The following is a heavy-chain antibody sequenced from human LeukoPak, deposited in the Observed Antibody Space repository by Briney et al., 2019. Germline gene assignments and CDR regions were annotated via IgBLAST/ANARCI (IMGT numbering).Heavy chain of an antibody. J-gene: IGHJ4*02. CDR1: GYTFTGYY. D-gene: IGHD1-26*01. CDR3: AREGRKYSNNDY. Sequence: ASVKVSCKASGYTFTGYYMHWVRQAPGQGLEWMGRINPNSGGTNYAQKFQGRFTMTRDTSISTAYMELSRLRSDDTAVYYCAREGRKYSNNDYWGQGTLVTVSS. V-gene: IGHV1-2*06. CDR2: INPNSGGT.